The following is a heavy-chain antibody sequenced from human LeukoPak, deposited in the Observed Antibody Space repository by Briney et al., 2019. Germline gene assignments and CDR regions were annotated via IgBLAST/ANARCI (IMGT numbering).Heavy chain of an antibody. J-gene: IGHJ3*02. CDR1: GFTFSSYG. Sequence: GRSLRLSCAASGFTFSSYGMNWVRQSPGKGLEWVAVILHDGSNKYYADSVKGRFTISRDNSKNTMYLQMNSLRAEDTAVYYCARVRQWLDRDAFDIWGQGTMVTVSS. V-gene: IGHV3-30*03. CDR2: ILHDGSNK. CDR3: ARVRQWLDRDAFDI. D-gene: IGHD6-19*01.